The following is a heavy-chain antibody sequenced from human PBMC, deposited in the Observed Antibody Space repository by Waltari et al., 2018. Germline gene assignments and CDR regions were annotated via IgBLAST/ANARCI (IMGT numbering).Heavy chain of an antibody. Sequence: QVQLVQSGAEVKSPGVSVKVSCKASGDTFTTYDNNWVRQATGQGLEWMGWMNPNSGNTGYAQRFQGRVTFTRNTSTRTAYMELSSLKSDDTAVYYCTRGRRWLGPFDSWGQGTLVTVSS. CDR3: TRGRRWLGPFDS. CDR2: MNPNSGNT. J-gene: IGHJ4*02. CDR1: GDTFTTYD. D-gene: IGHD6-19*01. V-gene: IGHV1-8*03.